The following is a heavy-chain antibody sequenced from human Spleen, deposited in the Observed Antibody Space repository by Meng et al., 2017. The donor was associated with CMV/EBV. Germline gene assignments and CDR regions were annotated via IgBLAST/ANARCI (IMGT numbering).Heavy chain of an antibody. Sequence: GESLKISCAASGFTFSSYAMHWVRQAPGKGLEWVAVISYDGSNKYYADSVKGRFTISRDNAKNSLYLQMNSLRAEDTAVYYCASREHWGQGTLVTVSS. CDR2: ISYDGSNK. CDR1: GFTFSSYA. V-gene: IGHV3-30-3*01. CDR3: ASREH. J-gene: IGHJ1*01.